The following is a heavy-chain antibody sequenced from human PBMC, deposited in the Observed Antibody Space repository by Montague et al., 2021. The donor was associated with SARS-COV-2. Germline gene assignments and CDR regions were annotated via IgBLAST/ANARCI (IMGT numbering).Heavy chain of an antibody. CDR2: IYYSGST. J-gene: IGHJ6*02. V-gene: IGHV4-39*07. Sequence: SETLSLTCTVSGGSISSSSYYWGWIRQPPGKGLEWIGSIYYSGSTYYNPSLKSRVTISVDTSKNQFSLRLTSVTAADTAVYYCVRDGGLRFSGGAMDVWGQGTTVTVSS. CDR1: GGSISSSSYY. D-gene: IGHD3-3*01. CDR3: VRDGGLRFSGGAMDV.